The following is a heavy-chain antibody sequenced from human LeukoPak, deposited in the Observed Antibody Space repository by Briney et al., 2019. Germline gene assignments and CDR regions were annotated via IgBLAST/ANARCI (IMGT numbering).Heavy chain of an antibody. CDR3: ARENIEQWPAFDY. V-gene: IGHV1-2*02. Sequence: ASVKVSCKASGYTLTGYYMHWVRQAPGQGPEWMGWVNGNSGGTKYAQKFEGRVTMTSETSTSTVQMDLGTLRSDDTAVYYCARENIEQWPAFDYWGQGTPVTVSS. D-gene: IGHD1/OR15-1a*01. J-gene: IGHJ4*02. CDR1: GYTLTGYY. CDR2: VNGNSGGT.